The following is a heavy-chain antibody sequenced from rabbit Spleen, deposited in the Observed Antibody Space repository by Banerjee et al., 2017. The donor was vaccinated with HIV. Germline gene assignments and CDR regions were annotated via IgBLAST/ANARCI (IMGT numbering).Heavy chain of an antibody. CDR1: GFSFSSSDY. J-gene: IGHJ6*01. Sequence: QSLEESGGGLVQPEGSLTLTCKASGFSFSSSDYICWVRQAPEKGLEWISCIAGSSSGFTYSATWATGRFTISKTSSTTVTLQMTSLTVADTATYFCARDTGTSFSSYGMDLWGPGPSSPS. D-gene: IGHD7-1*01. CDR3: ARDTGTSFSSYGMDL. CDR2: IAGSSSGFT. V-gene: IGHV1S40*01.